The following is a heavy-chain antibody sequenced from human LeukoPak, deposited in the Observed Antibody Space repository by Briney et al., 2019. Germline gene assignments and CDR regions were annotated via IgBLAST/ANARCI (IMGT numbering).Heavy chain of an antibody. J-gene: IGHJ6*03. V-gene: IGHV1-8*01. CDR3: ARGSWITGTTSYYYHMDV. CDR1: GYTFISYD. Sequence: ASVKVSCKASGYTFISYDINWVRQATGQGLEWIGWMNPNNGRTGYAQKFKGRVTMTRNSYITTVYMELNTLRSEDTAVYYCARGSWITGTTSYYYHMDVWGKGTTVTVSS. D-gene: IGHD1-7*01. CDR2: MNPNNGRT.